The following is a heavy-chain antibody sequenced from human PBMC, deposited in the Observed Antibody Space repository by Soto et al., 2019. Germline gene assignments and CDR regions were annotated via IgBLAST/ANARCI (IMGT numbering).Heavy chain of an antibody. D-gene: IGHD3-16*01. CDR1: GYTFTNFG. J-gene: IGHJ4*02. V-gene: IGHV1-18*01. Sequence: QVQLVQSGAEVKKPGASVKVSCKTSGYTFTNFGLSWVRQAPGQGLEWMGRISAYNGNTNYAQNFPGRVTMTTDTSTSTAYMELRSLRSDDTAVYYCSRGGTPIDCWGQGTLVTVSS. CDR3: SRGGTPIDC. CDR2: ISAYNGNT.